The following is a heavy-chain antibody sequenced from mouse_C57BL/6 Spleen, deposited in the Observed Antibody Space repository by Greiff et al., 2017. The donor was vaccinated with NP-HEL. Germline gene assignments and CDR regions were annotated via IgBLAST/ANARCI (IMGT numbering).Heavy chain of an antibody. J-gene: IGHJ2*01. V-gene: IGHV1-26*01. CDR1: GYTFTDYY. CDR2: INPNNGGT. Sequence: VQLQQSGPELVKPGASVKISCKASGYTFTDYYMNWVKQSHGKSLEWIGDINPNNGGTSYNQKFKGKATLTVDKSSSTAYMELRSLTSEDSAVYYCARTTVVARDFDYWGQGTTLTVSS. D-gene: IGHD1-1*01. CDR3: ARTTVVARDFDY.